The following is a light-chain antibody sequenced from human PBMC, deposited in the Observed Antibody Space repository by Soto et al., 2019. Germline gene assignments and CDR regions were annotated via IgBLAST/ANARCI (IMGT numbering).Light chain of an antibody. CDR2: DAS. Sequence: EIVLTQSPATLSLSPGERATLSCRASQSVSSYLAWYQQKPGQAPRLLIYDASNRATGIPARFSGSGSGTDFTLTISSLAPEDFAVYYCQQRSSWPLLTFGGGTNVEIK. CDR1: QSVSSY. CDR3: QQRSSWPLLT. V-gene: IGKV3-11*01. J-gene: IGKJ4*01.